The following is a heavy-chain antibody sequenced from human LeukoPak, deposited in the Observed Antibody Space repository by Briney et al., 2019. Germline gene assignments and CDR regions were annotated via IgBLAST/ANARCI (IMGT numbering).Heavy chain of an antibody. V-gene: IGHV1-46*01. CDR1: GYTFTSYY. D-gene: IGHD3-22*01. Sequence: ASVKVSCKASGYTFTSYYMHWVRRAPGQGPEWMGITNPSGGSTSYARKFQGRVTMTRDTSTSTVDMELSSLRSEDTAVCYCARASIVVVTKKGAFDIWGQGTMVTVSS. J-gene: IGHJ3*02. CDR2: TNPSGGST. CDR3: ARASIVVVTKKGAFDI.